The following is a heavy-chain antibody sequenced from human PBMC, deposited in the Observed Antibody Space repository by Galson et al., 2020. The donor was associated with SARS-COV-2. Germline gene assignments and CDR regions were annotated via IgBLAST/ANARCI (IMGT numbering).Heavy chain of an antibody. Sequence: GESLKISCAASGFTFSSYGMHWVRQAPGKGLEWGAVIWYDGSNKYYADSVKGRFTISRDNSKNTLYLQMNSLRAEDTAVYYCAREGDISAVGGMDVWGQGTTVTVSS. V-gene: IGHV3-33*01. CDR3: AREGDISAVGGMDV. CDR2: IWYDGSNK. CDR1: GFTFSSYG. J-gene: IGHJ6*02. D-gene: IGHD3-9*01.